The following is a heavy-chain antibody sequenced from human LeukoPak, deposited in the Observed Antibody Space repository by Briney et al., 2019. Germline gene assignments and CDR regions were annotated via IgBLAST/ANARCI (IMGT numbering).Heavy chain of an antibody. CDR2: IWYDGSNK. V-gene: IGHV3-33*01. Sequence: HSGGSLRLSCAASGFTFSRYGMHWVRQAPGKGLEWVAVIWYDGSNKYYAGSVKGRFTISRDNSKNTLYLKMNSLRAEDTAVYYCARDKWKDDSFPEHFDYWGQGTLVTVSS. J-gene: IGHJ4*02. CDR1: GFTFSRYG. D-gene: IGHD3-22*01. CDR3: ARDKWKDDSFPEHFDY.